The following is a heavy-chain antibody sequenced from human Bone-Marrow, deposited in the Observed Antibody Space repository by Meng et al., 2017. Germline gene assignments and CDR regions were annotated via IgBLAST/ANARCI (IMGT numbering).Heavy chain of an antibody. J-gene: IGHJ5*02. Sequence: SETLSLTCTVSGGSISSYYWSWIRQPPGKGLEWIGYIYYSGSTNYDPSLKSRVTISVDTSKNQFSLKLSSVTAADTAVYYCAREKAVAAHNWFYPWGQGTLVTVSS. D-gene: IGHD6-19*01. CDR3: AREKAVAAHNWFYP. CDR2: IYYSGST. V-gene: IGHV4-59*01. CDR1: GGSISSYY.